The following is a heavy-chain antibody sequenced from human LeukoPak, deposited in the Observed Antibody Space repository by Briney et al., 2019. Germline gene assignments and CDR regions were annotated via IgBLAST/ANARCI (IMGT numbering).Heavy chain of an antibody. J-gene: IGHJ3*01. CDR3: AKNSYSGTVSLWDF. CDR1: EFIFSNYA. Sequence: PGGSLRLSCEVSEFIFSNYAMSWVRQVPGKVMEWASTISGSGADTYYADSMKGRFTVSRDNSKNTLYLHMNSLRAEDTAVYYCAKNSYSGTVSLWDFWGQGTMVTVSS. D-gene: IGHD1-26*01. V-gene: IGHV3-23*01. CDR2: ISGSGADT.